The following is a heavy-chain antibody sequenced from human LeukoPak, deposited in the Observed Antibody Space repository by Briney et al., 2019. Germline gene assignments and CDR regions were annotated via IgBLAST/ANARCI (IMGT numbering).Heavy chain of an antibody. CDR3: ARIRRYCSGGSCYYNWFDP. D-gene: IGHD2-15*01. CDR2: IYPGDSDT. J-gene: IGHJ5*02. CDR1: GYRFTSYW. V-gene: IGHV5-51*01. Sequence: GESLKISCKGSGYRFTSYWIGWVRQMPGKGLEWMGIIYPGDSDTRYSPSFQGQVTISADKSISTAYLQWSSLKASDTAMYYCARIRRYCSGGSCYYNWFDPWGQGTLVTVSS.